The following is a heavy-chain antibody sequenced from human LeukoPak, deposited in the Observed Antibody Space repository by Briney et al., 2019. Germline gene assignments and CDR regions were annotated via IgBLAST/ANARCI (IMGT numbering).Heavy chain of an antibody. CDR2: ISSSSSYI. V-gene: IGHV3-21*04. CDR1: GFTFSSYS. Sequence: SGGSLRLSCAASGFTFSSYSMNWVRQAPGKGLEWVSSISSSSSYIYYADSVKGRFTISRDNAKNSLYLQMNSLRAEDTALYYCAKEMYYYDSSGYPLDYWGQGTLVTVSS. J-gene: IGHJ4*02. CDR3: AKEMYYYDSSGYPLDY. D-gene: IGHD3-22*01.